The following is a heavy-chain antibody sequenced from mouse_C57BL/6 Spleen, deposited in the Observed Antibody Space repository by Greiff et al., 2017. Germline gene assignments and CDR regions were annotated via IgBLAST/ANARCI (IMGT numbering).Heavy chain of an antibody. V-gene: IGHV1-50*01. CDR2: IDPSDSYT. J-gene: IGHJ3*01. D-gene: IGHD1-1*01. CDR3: ARREVAGDSY. Sequence: QVQLQQPGAELVKPGASVKLSCKASGYTFTSYWMQWVQQRPGQGLEWIGEIDPSDSYTNSNQKFKGKATLTVDTYSSTAYMQLSSLTSEDSAVYYCARREVAGDSYWGQGTLVTVSA. CDR1: GYTFTSYW.